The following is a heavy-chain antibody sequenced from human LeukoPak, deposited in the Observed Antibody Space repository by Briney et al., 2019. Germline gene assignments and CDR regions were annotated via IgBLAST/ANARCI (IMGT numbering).Heavy chain of an antibody. CDR1: GGALSDYT. J-gene: IGHJ6*03. V-gene: IGHV1-69*16. CDR3: ARDGLLTRTGMDV. D-gene: IGHD3/OR15-3a*01. Sequence: WASVKVSCKASGGALSDYTISWVRQAPGQGLKWVGAILPMLGTAKYAQSLQGRVTITTDDSSSTVYMELSSLRFEDTASYFCARDGLLTRTGMDVWGKGTTVTVSS. CDR2: ILPMLGTA.